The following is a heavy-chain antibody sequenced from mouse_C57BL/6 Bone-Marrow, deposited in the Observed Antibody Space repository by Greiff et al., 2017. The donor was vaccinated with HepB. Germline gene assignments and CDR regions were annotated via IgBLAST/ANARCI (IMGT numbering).Heavy chain of an antibody. Sequence: EVQVVESGGGLVQPGESLKLSCESNEYEFPSHDMSWVRKTPEKRLELVAAINSDGGTTYYPATMARRFIISRDNTKKTLYLQMSSLRSEDTALYYCARHDDYDGFAYWGQGTLVTVSA. D-gene: IGHD2-4*01. CDR2: INSDGGTT. J-gene: IGHJ3*01. CDR1: EYEFPSHD. CDR3: ARHDDYDGFAY. V-gene: IGHV5-2*01.